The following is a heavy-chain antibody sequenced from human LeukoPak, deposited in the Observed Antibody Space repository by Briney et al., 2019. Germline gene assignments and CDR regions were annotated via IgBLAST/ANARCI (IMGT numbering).Heavy chain of an antibody. Sequence: SETLSLTCTVSGGSISSSSYYWGWIRQPPGKGLEWIGSIYYSGSTYYNPSLKSRVTISVDTSKNQFSLKLSSVTAADTAVYYCARPVLGDGTVAAQFEHWGQGTLVTVSS. D-gene: IGHD2-15*01. CDR3: ARPVLGDGTVAAQFEH. J-gene: IGHJ4*02. V-gene: IGHV4-39*01. CDR2: IYYSGST. CDR1: GGSISSSSYY.